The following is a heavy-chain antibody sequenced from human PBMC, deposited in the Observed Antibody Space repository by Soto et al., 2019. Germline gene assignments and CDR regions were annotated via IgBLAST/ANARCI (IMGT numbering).Heavy chain of an antibody. D-gene: IGHD5-12*01. V-gene: IGHV1-2*02. J-gene: IGHJ4*02. CDR1: GYPFTTYY. CDR3: WTGGYGILPY. CDR2: IDPRSGGT. Sequence: HVQLVQSGTEVKKPGASVRVSCMVSGYPFTTYYIHWVRQAPGQGLEWMGWIDPRSGGTVYEQKFQGRVTMTRDTSNSTVYMDLSGLTSDDTALFYLWTGGYGILPYWGQGSLVTVSS.